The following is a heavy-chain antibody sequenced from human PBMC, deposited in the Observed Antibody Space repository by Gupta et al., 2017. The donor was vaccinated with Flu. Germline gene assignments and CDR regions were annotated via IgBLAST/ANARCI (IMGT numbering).Heavy chain of an antibody. CDR2: IGSSNRHT. V-gene: IGHV3-21*02. Sequence: EVQLVESGGGLVKPGGSLRLSCAASGFTFSTYTLHWVRQAPGKGLDWVSSIGSSNRHTYYGDLVRGRFTITRDSAKNSLHLQMNSLRAEDTAVYYCAGQYDYSNYFRFDPWGQGTLVTVSS. D-gene: IGHD4-11*01. CDR3: AGQYDYSNYFRFDP. J-gene: IGHJ5*02. CDR1: GFTFSTYT.